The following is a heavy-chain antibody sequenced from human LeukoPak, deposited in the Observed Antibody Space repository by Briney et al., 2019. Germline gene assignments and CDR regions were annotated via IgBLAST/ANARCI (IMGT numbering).Heavy chain of an antibody. J-gene: IGHJ3*02. CDR1: GGSISSYY. Sequence: SETLSLTCTVSGGSISSYYWSWIRQPPGKGLEWIGYIYYSGSTNYNPSLKSRVTISVDTSKNQFSLKLSSVTAADTAVYYCARDWVYCSGGSCYSSAAFDIWGQGTMVTVSS. D-gene: IGHD2-15*01. V-gene: IGHV4-59*01. CDR2: IYYSGST. CDR3: ARDWVYCSGGSCYSSAAFDI.